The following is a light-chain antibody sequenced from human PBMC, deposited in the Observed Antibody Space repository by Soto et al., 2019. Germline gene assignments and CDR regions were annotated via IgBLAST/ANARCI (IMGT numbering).Light chain of an antibody. CDR2: KAS. V-gene: IGKV1-5*03. Sequence: DIQMTQSPSTLSASVGDRVTITCRASQNINRWLAWYQQRPGKAPNLLIHKASTLAAGVPSRFSGSASGTDFTLTISSLQPDDFAADFCLQYNVYPLTFGGGTQVEIK. CDR3: LQYNVYPLT. J-gene: IGKJ4*01. CDR1: QNINRW.